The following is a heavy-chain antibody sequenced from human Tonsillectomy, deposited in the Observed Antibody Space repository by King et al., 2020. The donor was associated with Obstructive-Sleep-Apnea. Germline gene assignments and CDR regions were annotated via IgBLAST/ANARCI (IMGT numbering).Heavy chain of an antibody. CDR2: IYSGGST. V-gene: IGHV3-53*04. D-gene: IGHD1-26*01. CDR1: GFTVSSNY. CDR3: ARDSGSSFDY. J-gene: IGHJ4*02. Sequence: VQLVESGGGLVQPGGSLRLSCAASGFTVSSNYMSWVRQAPGKGLEWVAVIYSGGSTYSTDSVKGRFTISRHNSKNTLYLQMNSLRAEDTAVYYCARDSGSSFDYWGQGTLVTVSS.